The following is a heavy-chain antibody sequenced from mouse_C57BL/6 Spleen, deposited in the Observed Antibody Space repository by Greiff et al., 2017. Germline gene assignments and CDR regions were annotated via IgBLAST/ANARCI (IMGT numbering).Heavy chain of an antibody. CDR3: ARFLYSNYFLDY. Sequence: VQLVESGAELVKPGASVKISCKASGYAFSSYWMNWVKQRPGKGLEWIGQIYPGDGDTNYNGKFKGKATLTADKSSSTAYMQLSSLTSEDSAVYFCARFLYSNYFLDYWGQGTSVTVSS. V-gene: IGHV1-80*01. CDR2: IYPGDGDT. D-gene: IGHD2-5*01. J-gene: IGHJ4*01. CDR1: GYAFSSYW.